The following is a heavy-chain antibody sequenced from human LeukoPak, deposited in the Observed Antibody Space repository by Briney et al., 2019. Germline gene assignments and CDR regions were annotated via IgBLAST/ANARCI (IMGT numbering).Heavy chain of an antibody. D-gene: IGHD3-22*01. CDR2: ISSSSSTI. Sequence: GGSLRLSCAASGFTFSSYSMSWVRQAPGKGLEWVSYISSSSSTIYYADSVKGRFTISRDNAKNSLYLQMNSLRDEDTAVYYCARAPYYYDSSGYYPDYWGQGTLVTVSS. V-gene: IGHV3-48*02. CDR3: ARAPYYYDSSGYYPDY. J-gene: IGHJ4*02. CDR1: GFTFSSYS.